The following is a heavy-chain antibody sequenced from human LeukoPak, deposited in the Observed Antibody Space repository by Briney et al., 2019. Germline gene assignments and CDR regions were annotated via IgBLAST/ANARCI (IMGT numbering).Heavy chain of an antibody. CDR1: GFTLSGYW. CDR3: ALSGVGRYFDY. Sequence: GGSLRLSCAASGFTLSGYWMSWVRRAPGKGLEWVANIKQDGDEKYYVDSVKGRFTISRDNAKNSLYLQMNSLRAEDTAVYYCALSGVGRYFDYWGQGTLVTVSS. J-gene: IGHJ4*02. D-gene: IGHD7-27*01. V-gene: IGHV3-7*01. CDR2: IKQDGDEK.